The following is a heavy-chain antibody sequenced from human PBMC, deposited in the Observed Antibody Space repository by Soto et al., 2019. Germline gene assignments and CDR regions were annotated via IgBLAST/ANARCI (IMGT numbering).Heavy chain of an antibody. J-gene: IGHJ6*02. CDR1: GYSFTSYW. CDR2: IYPGDSDT. CDR3: ARQTAMVSDYYYGMDV. V-gene: IGHV5-51*01. Sequence: GESLKISCKGSGYSFTSYWIGWVRQMPGKGLEWMGIIYPGDSDTRYSPSFQGQVTISADKSISTAYLQWSSLKASDTAMYYCARQTAMVSDYYYGMDVWGQRTTVTSP. D-gene: IGHD5-18*01.